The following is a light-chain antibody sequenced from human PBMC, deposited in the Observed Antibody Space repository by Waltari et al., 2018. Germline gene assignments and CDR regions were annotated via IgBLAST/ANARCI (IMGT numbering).Light chain of an antibody. Sequence: DIQMTQSPSTLSASVGDRVIITCRASQSVNSWLAWYQQKPGKAPKLLIYKASTLKNGVPSRSSGRGSGTEFTLTINNLQPDDFAAYYCQQYNVYSEFTFGPGTTVDIK. CDR2: KAS. CDR1: QSVNSW. V-gene: IGKV1-5*03. CDR3: QQYNVYSEFT. J-gene: IGKJ3*01.